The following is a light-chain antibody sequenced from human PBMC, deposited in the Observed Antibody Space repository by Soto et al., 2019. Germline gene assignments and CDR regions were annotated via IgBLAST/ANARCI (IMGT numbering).Light chain of an antibody. Sequence: QSVLTQPASVSGSPGQSITISCTGTSSDVGSYNYVSWYQHHPGKVPKLMIYDVTNRPSGVSDRFSGSKSGNTASLTISGLQAEDEADYYCSSHTSSRTLVFGSGTKVTVL. CDR2: DVT. V-gene: IGLV2-14*03. CDR3: SSHTSSRTLV. CDR1: SSDVGSYNY. J-gene: IGLJ1*01.